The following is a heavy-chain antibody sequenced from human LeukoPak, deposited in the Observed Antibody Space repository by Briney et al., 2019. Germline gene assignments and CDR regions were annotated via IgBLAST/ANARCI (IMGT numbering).Heavy chain of an antibody. CDR1: GFTFSSYG. V-gene: IGHV3-30*02. D-gene: IGHD1-14*01. Sequence: GGSLRLSCAASGFTFSSYGMHWVRQAPGKGLEWVAFIRYDGSNKYYADSVKGRFTISRDNSKNTLYLQMNSLRAEDTAVYYCARQGPDHFIEALWGQGTLVTVSS. CDR3: ARQGPDHFIEAL. CDR2: IRYDGSNK. J-gene: IGHJ4*02.